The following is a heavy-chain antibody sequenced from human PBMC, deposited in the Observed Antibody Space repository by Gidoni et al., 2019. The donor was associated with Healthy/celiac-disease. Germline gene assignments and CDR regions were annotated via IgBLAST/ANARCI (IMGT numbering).Heavy chain of an antibody. CDR1: GFTFSSYA. CDR2: ISYDGSNK. J-gene: IGHJ4*02. CDR3: AREATINYFDY. D-gene: IGHD5-12*01. V-gene: IGHV3-30-3*01. Sequence: QVQLVESGGGVVQPGRSLRLSCAASGFTFSSYAMHWVRQAPGKGLEWVAVISYDGSNKYYADSVKGRFTISRDNSKNTLYLQMNSLRAEDTAVYYCAREATINYFDYWGQGALVTVSS.